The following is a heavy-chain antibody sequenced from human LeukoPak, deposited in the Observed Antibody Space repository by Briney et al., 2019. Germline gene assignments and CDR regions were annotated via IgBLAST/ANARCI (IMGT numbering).Heavy chain of an antibody. V-gene: IGHV3-66*02. D-gene: IGHD6-13*01. J-gene: IGHJ4*02. CDR1: GFTVSSNY. CDR2: IYSGGGT. CDR3: AKGISWYCFDY. Sequence: GGSLRLSCAASGFTVSSNYMSWVRQAPGKGLEWVAVIYSGGGTYHADSVKGRFTISRDISKNTLYLQMNSLRAEDTAVYYCAKGISWYCFDYWGQGTLVTVSS.